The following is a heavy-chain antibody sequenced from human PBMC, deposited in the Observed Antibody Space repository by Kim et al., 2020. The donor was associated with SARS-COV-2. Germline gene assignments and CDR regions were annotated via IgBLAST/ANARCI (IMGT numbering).Heavy chain of an antibody. V-gene: IGHV5-10-1*01. CDR1: GYSFTSYW. CDR2: IDPSDSYT. CDR3: ARLRVVGAANGWFDP. D-gene: IGHD2-15*01. Sequence: GESLKISCKGSGYSFTSYWISWVRQMPGKGLEWMGRIDPSDSYTNYSPSFQGHVTISADKSISTAYLQWSSLKASDTAMYYCARLRVVGAANGWFDPWGQGTLVTVSS. J-gene: IGHJ5*02.